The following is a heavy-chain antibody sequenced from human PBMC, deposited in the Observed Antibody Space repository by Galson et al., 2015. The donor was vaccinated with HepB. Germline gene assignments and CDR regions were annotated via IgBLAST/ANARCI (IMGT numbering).Heavy chain of an antibody. CDR3: ARAIVVVPAAARPYYYGMDV. Sequence: SLRLSCAASGFTFSSYWMHWVRQAPGKGLVWVSRINSDGSSTSYADSVKGRFTISRDNAKNTLYLQMNSLRAEDTAVYYCARAIVVVPAAARPYYYGMDVWGQGTTVTVSS. V-gene: IGHV3-74*01. J-gene: IGHJ6*02. CDR2: INSDGSST. CDR1: GFTFSSYW. D-gene: IGHD2-2*01.